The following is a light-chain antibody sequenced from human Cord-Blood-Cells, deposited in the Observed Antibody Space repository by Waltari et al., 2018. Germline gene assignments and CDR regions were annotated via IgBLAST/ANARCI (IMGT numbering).Light chain of an antibody. J-gene: IGLJ3*02. CDR1: SSDVGGYNY. Sequence: QSALTLPASVSGSHGQSITISCTGTSSDVGGYNYVSWYQQHPGKAPKLMIYDVSNRSPGVMSSTSGSRPCGTGSLTNCGLDAGEEAYYYCSSYTDISSSVFGGATKLTVL. CDR3: SSYTDISSSV. CDR2: DVS. V-gene: IGLV2-14*01.